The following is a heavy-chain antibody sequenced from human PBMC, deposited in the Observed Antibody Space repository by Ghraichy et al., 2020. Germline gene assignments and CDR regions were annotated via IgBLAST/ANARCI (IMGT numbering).Heavy chain of an antibody. CDR3: ARGIYDYYYGMDV. V-gene: IGHV4-31*03. Sequence: SETLSLTCTVSGGSISSGGYYWSWIRQHPGKGLEWIGYIYYSGSTYYNPSLKSRVTISVDTSKNQFSLKLSSVTAADTAVYYCARGIYDYYYGMDVWGQGTTVTVSS. J-gene: IGHJ6*02. CDR1: GGSISSGGYY. CDR2: IYYSGST.